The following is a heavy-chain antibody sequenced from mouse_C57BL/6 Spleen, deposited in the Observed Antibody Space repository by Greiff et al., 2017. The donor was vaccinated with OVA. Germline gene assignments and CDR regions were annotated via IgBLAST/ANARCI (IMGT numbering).Heavy chain of an antibody. Sequence: EVQLVESGGGLVQPKGSLKLSCAASGFTFNTYAMHWVRQAPGKGLEWVARIRRKSSNYATYYADSVKDRFTISSDDSQSMLYLQMNNLKTEDTAMYYCVREGGVITTVVADYWGQGTTLTVSS. J-gene: IGHJ2*01. V-gene: IGHV10-3*01. CDR2: IRRKSSNYAT. CDR1: GFTFNTYA. D-gene: IGHD1-1*01. CDR3: VREGGVITTVVADY.